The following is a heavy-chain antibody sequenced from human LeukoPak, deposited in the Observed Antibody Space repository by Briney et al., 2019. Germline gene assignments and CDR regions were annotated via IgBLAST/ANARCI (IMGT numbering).Heavy chain of an antibody. CDR3: ARGHSSGYYKYYFDY. Sequence: PSETLSLTCTVSGGSISSYYWSWIRQPPGKGLEWIGYIYYSGSTNYNPSLKSRVTISVDTSKNQFSLKLSSVTAADTAVYYCARGHSSGYYKYYFDYWGQGTLVTVSS. J-gene: IGHJ4*02. CDR1: GGSISSYY. D-gene: IGHD3-22*01. V-gene: IGHV4-59*01. CDR2: IYYSGST.